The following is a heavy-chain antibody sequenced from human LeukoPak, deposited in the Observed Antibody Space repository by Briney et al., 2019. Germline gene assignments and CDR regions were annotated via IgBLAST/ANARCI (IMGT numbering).Heavy chain of an antibody. CDR1: GGTFSSYA. D-gene: IGHD6-6*01. CDR2: INPNSGGT. CDR3: AITIAARLVDYYGMDV. J-gene: IGHJ6*02. Sequence: ASVKVSCKASGGTFSSYAISWVRQAPGQGLEWMGWINPNSGGTNYAQKFQGWVTMTRDTSISTAYMELSRLRSDDTAVYYRAITIAARLVDYYGMDVWGQGTTVTVSS. V-gene: IGHV1-2*04.